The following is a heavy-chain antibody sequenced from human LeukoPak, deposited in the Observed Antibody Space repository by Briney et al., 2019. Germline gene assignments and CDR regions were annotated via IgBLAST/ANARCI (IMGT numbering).Heavy chain of an antibody. J-gene: IGHJ6*02. D-gene: IGHD2-2*01. CDR1: GFTFNNAW. V-gene: IGHV3-23*01. CDR2: ISGSTGST. CDR3: ARGWQYQLLRGSHYGMDV. Sequence: GGSLRLSCAASGFTFNNAWMNWVRQAPGKGLEWVASISGSTGSTQYADSVKGRFTISRDNSKNTLYLQMNSLRAEDTAVYYCARGWQYQLLRGSHYGMDVWGQGTTVTVSS.